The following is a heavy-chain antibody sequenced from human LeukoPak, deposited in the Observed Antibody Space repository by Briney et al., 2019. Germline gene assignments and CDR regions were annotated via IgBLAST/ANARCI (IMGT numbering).Heavy chain of an antibody. Sequence: ASVKVSCKASGYTFTGYYMQWVRQAPGQGLEWMGWISAYNGNTNSAQKLQGRVTMTTDTSTSTAYMELRSLRSDDTAVYYCARHAGTTLFDYWGQGTLVTVSS. D-gene: IGHD1-1*01. CDR3: ARHAGTTLFDY. CDR2: ISAYNGNT. J-gene: IGHJ4*02. V-gene: IGHV1-18*04. CDR1: GYTFTGYY.